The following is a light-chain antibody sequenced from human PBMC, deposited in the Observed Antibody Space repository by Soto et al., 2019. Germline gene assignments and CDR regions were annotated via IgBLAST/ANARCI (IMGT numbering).Light chain of an antibody. CDR1: INDVGGYTY. CDR3: SSYTSSSTRV. V-gene: IGLV2-14*01. J-gene: IGLJ1*01. Sequence: QSALTQPASVSGSPGQSITISCSGTINDVGGYTYVSWYQQHPGKAPKLMIFDVSYRPSGVSNRFSGSKSGNTASLTISGLQDEDEADYYCSSYTSSSTRVFGTGTKVTVL. CDR2: DVS.